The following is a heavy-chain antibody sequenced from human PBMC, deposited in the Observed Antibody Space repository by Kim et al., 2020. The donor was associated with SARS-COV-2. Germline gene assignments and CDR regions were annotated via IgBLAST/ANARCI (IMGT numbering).Heavy chain of an antibody. CDR1: GFTFRNYG. J-gene: IGHJ4*01. CDR2: ISYYGTVQ. Sequence: GGSLRLSCAASGFTFRNYGMHWVRQAPGKGLEWVAVISYYGTVQYYADSVEGRFTVSRDNSNNTLHLEMRSLRTEDTAVYYCAKDQNEGYNHLSPHYWG. V-gene: IGHV3-30*18. D-gene: IGHD5-12*01. CDR3: AKDQNEGYNHLSPHY.